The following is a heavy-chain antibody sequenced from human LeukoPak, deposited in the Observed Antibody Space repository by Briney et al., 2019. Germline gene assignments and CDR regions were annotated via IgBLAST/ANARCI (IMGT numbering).Heavy chain of an antibody. CDR2: INHSGST. D-gene: IGHD2/OR15-2a*01. V-gene: IGHV4-34*01. CDR1: GGSFSGYY. Sequence: SETLSLTCAVYGGSFSGYYWSWIRQPPGKGLEWIGEINHSGSTNYNPSLKSRVTISVDTSKNQFSLKLSSVTAADTAVYYCARNSPAALDVWGQGTTVTVS. CDR3: ARNSPAALDV. J-gene: IGHJ6*02.